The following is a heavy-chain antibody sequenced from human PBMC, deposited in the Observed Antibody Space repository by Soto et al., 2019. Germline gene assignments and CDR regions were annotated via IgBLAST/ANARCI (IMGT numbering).Heavy chain of an antibody. CDR1: GYTFTSYG. J-gene: IGHJ5*02. Sequence: PSVKVSCKASGYTFTSYGIRWVRQAPGQGLEWMGWISAYNGNTNYAQKLQGRVTMTTDTSTSTAYMELRSLRSDDTAVYYCARGYAPFTVTTPFDPWGQGTLVTVSS. CDR2: ISAYNGNT. CDR3: ARGYAPFTVTTPFDP. V-gene: IGHV1-18*01. D-gene: IGHD4-17*01.